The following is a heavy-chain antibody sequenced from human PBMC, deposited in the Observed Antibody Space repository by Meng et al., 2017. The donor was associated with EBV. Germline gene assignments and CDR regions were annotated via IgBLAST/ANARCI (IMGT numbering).Heavy chain of an antibody. J-gene: IGHJ4*02. CDR2: IIPIFGTA. CDR3: ARAEIAAAGRLDY. V-gene: IGHV1-69*06. CDR1: GGTFSSYA. Sequence: GRLVRAGAEVKKPGSSVKVSCKASGGTFSSYAISWVRQAPGQGLEWMGGIIPIFGTANYAQKFQGRVTITADKSTSTAYMELSSLRSEDTAVYYCARAEIAAAGRLDYWGQGTLVTVSS. D-gene: IGHD6-13*01.